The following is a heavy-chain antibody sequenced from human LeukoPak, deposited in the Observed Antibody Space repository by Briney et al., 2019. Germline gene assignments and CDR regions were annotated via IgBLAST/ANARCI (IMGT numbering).Heavy chain of an antibody. Sequence: SVKVSCEASGGTFSRYAISWVRQAPGQGGEWMGGIIPIFGTANYAQKFQGRVTITADESTSTAYMELRSLRSEGTAVYYCARDPSYYYGSGVPGGGWFDPWGQGTLVTVSS. CDR1: GGTFSRYA. CDR3: ARDPSYYYGSGVPGGGWFDP. D-gene: IGHD3-10*01. V-gene: IGHV1-69*01. CDR2: IIPIFGTA. J-gene: IGHJ5*02.